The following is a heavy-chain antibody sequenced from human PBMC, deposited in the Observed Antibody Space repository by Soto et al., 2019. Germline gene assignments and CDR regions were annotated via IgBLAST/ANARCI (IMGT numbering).Heavy chain of an antibody. D-gene: IGHD3-9*01. CDR2: IYWDDDK. J-gene: IGHJ4*02. CDR3: GARVPRTVFCLVTTHADYFDF. V-gene: IGHV2-5*02. CDR1: GFSLTTSGVG. Sequence: QITLNESGPTQVKPRQTLTLTCTFSGFSLTTSGVGVGWIRQSPGKAPEWLALIYWDDDKRYSPSLKSRLTITKDTSNKQVVPPMAGLDPGDKATYYCGARVPRTVFCLVTTHADYFDFWGQGTPVAVSS.